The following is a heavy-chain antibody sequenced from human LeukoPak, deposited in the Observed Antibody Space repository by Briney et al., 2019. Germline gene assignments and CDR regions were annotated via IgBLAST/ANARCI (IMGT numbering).Heavy chain of an antibody. CDR2: IKYDGDEE. CDR1: GFIFSDYW. Sequence: GGSLRLSCAASGFIFSDYWMSWMRQAPGKGLEWVANIKYDGDEEYYVDSVKGRFTISRDNAKNSLYLQLNSLRVEDTAVYYCKSGGAAPGSFDNWGQGTLVTVSP. V-gene: IGHV3-7*01. CDR3: KSGGAAPGSFDN. D-gene: IGHD6-13*01. J-gene: IGHJ4*02.